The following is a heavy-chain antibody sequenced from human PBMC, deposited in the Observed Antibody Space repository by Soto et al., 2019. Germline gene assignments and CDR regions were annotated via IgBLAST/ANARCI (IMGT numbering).Heavy chain of an antibody. V-gene: IGHV3-74*01. D-gene: IGHD2-15*01. CDR1: GFTFSSYW. J-gene: IGHJ4*02. CDR2: INSDGSST. Sequence: EVQLVESGGGLVEPGESLRLSCAASGFTFSSYWMHWVRQAPGKGLVWVSRINSDGSSTRYAGSVKGRFTISRDNAKNTLYLQMNSLRAEDTAVYYCVRTSLVVAAATREDYCGQGTLVTVSS. CDR3: VRTSLVVAAATREDY.